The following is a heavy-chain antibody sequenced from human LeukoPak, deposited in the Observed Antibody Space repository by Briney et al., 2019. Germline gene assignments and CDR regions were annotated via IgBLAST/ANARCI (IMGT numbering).Heavy chain of an antibody. CDR3: ARGIPLGGSGSRRAFDP. CDR2: LYGSGNI. CDR1: GGSISSYY. V-gene: IGHV4-59*01. D-gene: IGHD3-10*01. Sequence: PSETLSLTCTVSGGSISSYYWSWIRQPPGKRLEWIGSLYGSGNINYNPSLKSRVTISVDTSKNQFSLKLSSVTAADTAVYYCARGIPLGGSGSRRAFDPWGQGTLVTVSS. J-gene: IGHJ5*02.